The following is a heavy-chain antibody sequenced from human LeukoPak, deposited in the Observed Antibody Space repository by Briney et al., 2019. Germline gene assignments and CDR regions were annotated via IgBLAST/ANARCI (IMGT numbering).Heavy chain of an antibody. CDR3: AKEGRSLQTY. CDR2: IKEDGTET. Sequence: GGSLRLSCAASGSMFSSNWMSWVRLAPGKGLEWVANIKEDGTETYYVDSVKGRFTISRDNAKNSLYLQMNSLRVEDTAVYYCAKEGRSLQTYWGQGTLVTVSS. V-gene: IGHV3-7*03. CDR1: GSMFSSNW. J-gene: IGHJ4*02. D-gene: IGHD5-24*01.